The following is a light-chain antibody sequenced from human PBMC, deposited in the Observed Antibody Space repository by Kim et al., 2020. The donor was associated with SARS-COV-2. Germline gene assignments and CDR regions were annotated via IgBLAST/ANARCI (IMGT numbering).Light chain of an antibody. CDR3: QQYKTWSFT. J-gene: IGKJ3*01. Sequence: DIQMTQSPSTLSAYVGDRVIITCRASQSLDDWLAWYQHKPGRAPKLLIYMASSLESGVPSRFSGSGFGTEFTLTISSLQPEDFATYYCQQYKTWSFTFGPGTKVDIK. CDR2: MAS. CDR1: QSLDDW. V-gene: IGKV1-5*03.